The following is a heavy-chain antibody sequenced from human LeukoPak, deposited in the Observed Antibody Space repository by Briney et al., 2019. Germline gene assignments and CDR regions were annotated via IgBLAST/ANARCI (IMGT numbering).Heavy chain of an antibody. Sequence: GGSLRLSCAASGFTFSSYAMHWDRQAPGKGLEWVAVISYDGSNKYYADSVKGRFTISRDNSKNTLYLQMNSLRAEDTAVYYCARDSYYYDSSGHFDYWGQGTLVTVSS. D-gene: IGHD3-22*01. CDR2: ISYDGSNK. V-gene: IGHV3-30-3*01. CDR1: GFTFSSYA. J-gene: IGHJ4*02. CDR3: ARDSYYYDSSGHFDY.